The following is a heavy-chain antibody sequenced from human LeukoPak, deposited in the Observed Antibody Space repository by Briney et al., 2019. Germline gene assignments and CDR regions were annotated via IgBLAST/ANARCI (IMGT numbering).Heavy chain of an antibody. Sequence: SETLSLTCAVSGGSISSGGYSWSWIRQPPGKGLEWIGYIYHSGSTYYNPSLKSRVTISVGRSKNQFSLKLSSVTAADMAVYYCARLTKIAAAASPLYPRLTVTDYWGQGTLVTVSS. D-gene: IGHD6-13*01. CDR3: ARLTKIAAAASPLYPRLTVTDY. J-gene: IGHJ4*02. V-gene: IGHV4-30-2*01. CDR2: IYHSGST. CDR1: GGSISSGGYS.